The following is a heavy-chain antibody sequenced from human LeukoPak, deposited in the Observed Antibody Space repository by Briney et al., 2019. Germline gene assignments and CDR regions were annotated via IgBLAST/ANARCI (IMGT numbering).Heavy chain of an antibody. J-gene: IGHJ4*02. CDR2: IIPIFGTA. CDR1: GGTFSSYA. Sequence: SVKVSCKASGGTFSSYAISWVRQAPGQGLEWMGGIIPIFGTANYAQKFQGRVTITADESTSTAYMELSSLRSEDTAVYYCAREVYDFWSGKDFDYWGQGTPVTVSS. D-gene: IGHD3-3*01. CDR3: AREVYDFWSGKDFDY. V-gene: IGHV1-69*13.